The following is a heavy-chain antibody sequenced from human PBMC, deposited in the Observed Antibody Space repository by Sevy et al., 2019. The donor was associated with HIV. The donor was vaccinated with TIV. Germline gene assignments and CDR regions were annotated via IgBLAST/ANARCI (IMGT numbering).Heavy chain of an antibody. V-gene: IGHV4-59*08. Sequence: SETLSLTCSVSGGSIASLYWNWIRQPPGKGLEWIANIYYNGHVNYNPSLKSRVTLSLDPSKNQFSLRLSSVTAADTAMYYCAGENAWGRDYSWGQGTLVTVSS. CDR2: IYYNGHV. D-gene: IGHD1-26*01. CDR3: AGENAWGRDYS. J-gene: IGHJ4*02. CDR1: GGSIASLY.